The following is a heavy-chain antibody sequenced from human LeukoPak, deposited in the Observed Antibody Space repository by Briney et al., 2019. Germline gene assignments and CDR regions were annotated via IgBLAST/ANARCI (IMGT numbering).Heavy chain of an antibody. D-gene: IGHD1-26*01. CDR1: GFTFSGYW. CDR2: INHSGST. Sequence: GSLRLSCAASGFTFSGYWMHWVRQAPGKGLEWIGEINHSGSTNYNPSLKSRITISVDTSKNQFSLKLSSVTAADTAVYYCARGSKWYFDYWGQGTLVTVSS. V-gene: IGHV4-34*01. J-gene: IGHJ4*02. CDR3: ARGSKWYFDY.